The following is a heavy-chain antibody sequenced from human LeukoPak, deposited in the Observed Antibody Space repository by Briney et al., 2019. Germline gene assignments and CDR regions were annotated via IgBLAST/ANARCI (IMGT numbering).Heavy chain of an antibody. D-gene: IGHD3-16*01. CDR3: ARGRLGEQLVETGPHPGPYYYYYMDV. Sequence: ASVKVSCKAFGYTFTSYYMHWVRQAPGQGLEWMGLINPSGGSTSYAQKFQGRVTMTRDTSISTAYMELNRLRSDDPAVYYCARGRLGEQLVETGPHPGPYYYYYMDVWGKGTTVTVSS. J-gene: IGHJ6*03. V-gene: IGHV1-46*01. CDR2: INPSGGST. CDR1: GYTFTSYY.